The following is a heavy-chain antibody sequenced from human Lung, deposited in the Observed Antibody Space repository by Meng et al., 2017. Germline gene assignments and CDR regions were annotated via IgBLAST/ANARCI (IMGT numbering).Heavy chain of an antibody. CDR2: IDPKSGDT. CDR1: GYNFPDYW. Sequence: QRVQSGAEVKEPGASVKVACKPSGYNFPDYWLHWVRRAPGQGLEWMGRIDPKSGDTHYAQRFQGRVTMTGDTSISTAYMELSGLRSDDTAMYYCARDEDISAAGKLFGDYWGQGTLVTVSS. V-gene: IGHV1-2*06. CDR3: ARDEDISAAGKLFGDY. J-gene: IGHJ4*02. D-gene: IGHD6-13*01.